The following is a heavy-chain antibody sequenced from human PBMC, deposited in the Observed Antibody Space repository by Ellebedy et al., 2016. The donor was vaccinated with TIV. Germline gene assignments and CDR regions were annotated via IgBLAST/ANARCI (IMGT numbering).Heavy chain of an antibody. CDR1: GFTFSSYS. CDR3: ARDESWTVTTAYFDY. D-gene: IGHD4-17*01. CDR2: ISSSSSTI. J-gene: IGHJ4*02. V-gene: IGHV3-48*01. Sequence: GESLKISXAASGFTFSSYSMNWVRQAPGKGLEWVSYISSSSSTIYYADSVKGRFTISRDNSKNTLYLQMNSLRAEDTAVYYCARDESWTVTTAYFDYWGQGTLVTVSS.